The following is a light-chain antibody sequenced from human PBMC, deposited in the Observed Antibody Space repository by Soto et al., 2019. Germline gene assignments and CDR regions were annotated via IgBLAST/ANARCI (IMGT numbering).Light chain of an antibody. V-gene: IGKV1-5*01. Sequence: DIQMTQSPSSLSGSVGDRVTITCRASQSLSGWLAWYQQTPGKAPKLLISDAFRLESGVPSRFRGSGSGTEFSLTISSLQPGGSATFYCQQYASYPWTFGRGTKVDIK. CDR1: QSLSGW. CDR2: DAF. CDR3: QQYASYPWT. J-gene: IGKJ1*01.